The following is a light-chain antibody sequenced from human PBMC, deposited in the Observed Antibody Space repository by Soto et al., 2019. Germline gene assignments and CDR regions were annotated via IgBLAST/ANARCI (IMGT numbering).Light chain of an antibody. CDR1: QSVYSNF. CDR3: HQYGTSPTT. V-gene: IGKV3-20*01. J-gene: IGKJ5*01. CDR2: GAS. Sequence: EIVLTQSPGNLSLSPGERATLSCRASQSVYSNFLACYQQKPGQAPRLLIYGASSRATGIPDRFSGSGSGTDFTLTISRLEPEDFAVFYCHQYGTSPTTFGQGTRLEIK.